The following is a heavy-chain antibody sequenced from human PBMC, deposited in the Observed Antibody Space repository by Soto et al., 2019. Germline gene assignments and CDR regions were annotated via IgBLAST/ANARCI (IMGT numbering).Heavy chain of an antibody. J-gene: IGHJ4*02. D-gene: IGHD6-13*01. Sequence: EVQVVESGGGLVKPGGSLRLSCAASGFTLSSYSMNWVRQAPGKGLEWVSAISSSSSYIYYADSVKGRFTISRDNAKNSLYLQMNSLRAEDTAVYYCARMGRLKQQLVQVGFDYWGQGTLVTVSS. V-gene: IGHV3-21*01. CDR3: ARMGRLKQQLVQVGFDY. CDR1: GFTLSSYS. CDR2: ISSSSSYI.